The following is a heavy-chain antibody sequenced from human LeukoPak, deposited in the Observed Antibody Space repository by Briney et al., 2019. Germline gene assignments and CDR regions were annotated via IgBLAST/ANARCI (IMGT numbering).Heavy chain of an antibody. CDR1: GGSVSSGSYY. J-gene: IGHJ4*02. D-gene: IGHD3-9*01. CDR3: ATGYDILTGTDY. V-gene: IGHV4-61*01. Sequence: PSETLSLTCTVSGGSVSSGSYYWSWIRQPPGKGLEWIGYIYYSGSTNYNPSLKSRVTISVDTSENQFSLKLSSVTAADTAVYYCATGYDILTGTDYWGQGTLVTVSS. CDR2: IYYSGST.